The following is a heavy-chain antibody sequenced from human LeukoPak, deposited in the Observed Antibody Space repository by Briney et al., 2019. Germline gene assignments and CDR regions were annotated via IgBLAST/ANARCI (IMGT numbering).Heavy chain of an antibody. D-gene: IGHD3-22*01. J-gene: IGHJ4*02. Sequence: GGSLRLSCAASGFTFSSYAMSWVRQAPGKGLEWVSAISGSGGSTYYADSVKGRFTTSRDNSKNTLYLQMNSLRAEDTAVYYCAKRTTDSSGYYYDDYWGQGTLVTVSS. CDR3: AKRTTDSSGYYYDDY. CDR2: ISGSGGST. CDR1: GFTFSSYA. V-gene: IGHV3-23*01.